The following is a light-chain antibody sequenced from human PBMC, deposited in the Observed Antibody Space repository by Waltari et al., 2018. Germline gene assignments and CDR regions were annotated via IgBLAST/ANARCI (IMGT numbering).Light chain of an antibody. V-gene: IGLV1-44*01. CDR2: HSS. Sequence: QSVLTQPPSASGTPGQTVTISCSGRPSNLGRHALNWYQKFPGAAPTLLIYHSSLRPSGVPGRFSASKSGTAASLAISGLQSEDEAGYYCAAWDDSVSGPYVVFGGGTKLTVL. J-gene: IGLJ2*01. CDR3: AAWDDSVSGPYVV. CDR1: PSNLGRHA.